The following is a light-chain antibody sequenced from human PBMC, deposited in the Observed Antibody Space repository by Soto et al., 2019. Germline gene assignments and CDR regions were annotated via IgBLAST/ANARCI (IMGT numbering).Light chain of an antibody. J-gene: IGKJ5*01. Sequence: EVLMTQSPATLSVSPWERATLSCRASQSVSSYLAWYQQKPGQAPRLLIYDASNRATGIPARFSGSGSGTDFTLTISSLEPEDFAVYYCQQRSNWPPITFGQGTRLEIK. CDR3: QQRSNWPPIT. CDR2: DAS. V-gene: IGKV3-11*01. CDR1: QSVSSY.